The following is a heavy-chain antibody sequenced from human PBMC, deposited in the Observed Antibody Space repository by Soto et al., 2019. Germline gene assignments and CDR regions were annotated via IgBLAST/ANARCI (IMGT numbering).Heavy chain of an antibody. Sequence: ASVKVSCKASGYTFTSYGISWVRQAPGQGLEWMGWISAYNGNTNYAQKLQGRVTMTTDTSTSTAYMELRSLRSDDTAVYYCARTYGSGSPESYYYYYMDVWGKGTTVTVSS. J-gene: IGHJ6*03. V-gene: IGHV1-18*01. CDR1: GYTFTSYG. CDR2: ISAYNGNT. CDR3: ARTYGSGSPESYYYYYMDV. D-gene: IGHD3-10*01.